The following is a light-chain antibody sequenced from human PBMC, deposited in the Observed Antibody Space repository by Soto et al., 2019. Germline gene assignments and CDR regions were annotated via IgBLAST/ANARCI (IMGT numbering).Light chain of an antibody. CDR2: AAS. V-gene: IGKV1-17*01. CDR3: QQFNSYSPGA. J-gene: IGKJ1*01. CDR1: QDIRND. Sequence: DIQLTQSLSSPSGYVGAGVSITCPVSQDIRNDLAWYQQKPGKVPKLLIYAASTLQSGVPSRFSGSGSATEFTLTISSLQPDDFATYYCQQFNSYSPGAFGQGTKVDI.